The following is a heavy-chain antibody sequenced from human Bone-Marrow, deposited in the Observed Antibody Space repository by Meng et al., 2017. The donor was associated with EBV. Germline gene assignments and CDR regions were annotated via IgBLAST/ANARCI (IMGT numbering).Heavy chain of an antibody. D-gene: IGHD2-2*01. J-gene: IGHJ4*02. CDR1: GGSIRIDSCA. Sequence: PRPECGSGLVKPSPTLSLTCAVSGGSIRIDSCACGVIRQPPGRVLGWGGYIYHGGSTYYNPSLKSRVTIAENSSKNLFSLKLSSVTAADTALYYCASSDCSSTSCYPKYWGQGTLVTVSS. V-gene: IGHV4-30-2*01. CDR2: IYHGGST. CDR3: ASSDCSSTSCYPKY.